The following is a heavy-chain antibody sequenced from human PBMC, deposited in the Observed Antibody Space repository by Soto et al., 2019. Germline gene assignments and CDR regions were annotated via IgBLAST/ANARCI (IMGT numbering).Heavy chain of an antibody. CDR2: ISYDGSNK. D-gene: IGHD2-21*02. J-gene: IGHJ4*02. Sequence: WGSLRLSSAASGFTFSSYAMHGVRQAPGKGLEWVAVISYDGSNKYYADSVKGRFTISRDNSKNTLYLQMNSLRAEDTAVYYCARERYCGGDCYSGFDYWGQGTLVTVSS. CDR3: ARERYCGGDCYSGFDY. CDR1: GFTFSSYA. V-gene: IGHV3-30-3*01.